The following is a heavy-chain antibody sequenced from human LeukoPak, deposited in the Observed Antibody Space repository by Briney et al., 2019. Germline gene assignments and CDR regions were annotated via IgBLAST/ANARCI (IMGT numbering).Heavy chain of an antibody. D-gene: IGHD6-19*01. Sequence: GGSLRLSCAVSGFTFSTYWMAWVRRAPGKGLEWLANIKEDGSKKYYVDSVKGRFTISRDNAKNSLYLQMDSLRAEDTAVYYCARDPGRQYSSVADVWGQGTTVTVSS. CDR2: IKEDGSKK. V-gene: IGHV3-7*03. CDR3: ARDPGRQYSSVADV. CDR1: GFTFSTYW. J-gene: IGHJ6*02.